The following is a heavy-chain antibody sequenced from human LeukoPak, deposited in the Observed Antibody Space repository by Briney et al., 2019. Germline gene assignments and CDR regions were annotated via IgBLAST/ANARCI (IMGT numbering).Heavy chain of an antibody. CDR3: ATGWRYSSSPRDAFDI. V-gene: IGHV1-18*01. J-gene: IGHJ3*02. D-gene: IGHD6-13*01. CDR1: GYTFSSHG. CDR2: ISTYNGDT. Sequence: ASVKVSCKASGYTFSSHGITWVRQAPGQGLEWMGWISTYNGDTNYAQKLQGRVTMTTDTSTSTAYMELRSLRFDDTAVYYCATGWRYSSSPRDAFDIWGQGTMVTVSS.